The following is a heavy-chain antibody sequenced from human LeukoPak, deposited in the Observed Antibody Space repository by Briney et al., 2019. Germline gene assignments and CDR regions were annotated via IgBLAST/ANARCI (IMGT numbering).Heavy chain of an antibody. V-gene: IGHV4-31*03. Sequence: PSQTLSLTCTVSGGSISSGGYYWSWIRQHPGKGLEWIGYIYYSGSTYYNPSLKSRVTISVDTSKNQFSLKLSSVTAADTAVYYCARAGRSRWSHHMIVEKLPPTYYYYYGMDVWGQGTTVTVSS. J-gene: IGHJ6*02. CDR1: GGSISSGGYY. CDR3: ARAGRSRWSHHMIVEKLPPTYYYYYGMDV. CDR2: IYYSGST. D-gene: IGHD3-22*01.